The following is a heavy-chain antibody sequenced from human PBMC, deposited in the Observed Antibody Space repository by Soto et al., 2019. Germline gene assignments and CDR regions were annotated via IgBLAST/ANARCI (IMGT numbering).Heavy chain of an antibody. CDR1: GGSVSSGSYY. D-gene: IGHD2-15*01. CDR2: IYYSGST. Sequence: SETLSLTCTVSGGSVSSGSYYWSWIRQPPGKGLEWIGYIYYSGSTNYNPSLKSRVTISVDTSKNQFSLKLSSVTAVDTAVYYCASLAATGFRSWFDPWGQGTLVTVS. V-gene: IGHV4-61*01. J-gene: IGHJ5*02. CDR3: ASLAATGFRSWFDP.